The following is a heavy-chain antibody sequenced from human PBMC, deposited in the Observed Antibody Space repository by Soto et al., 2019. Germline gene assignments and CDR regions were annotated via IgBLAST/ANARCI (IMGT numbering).Heavy chain of an antibody. CDR2: IKSKTDGGTT. D-gene: IGHD5-18*01. CDR3: TTEVDTAMLYFDY. V-gene: IGHV3-15*07. CDR1: GFTFSNAW. J-gene: IGHJ4*02. Sequence: EVQLVESGGGLVKPGGSLRLSCAASGFTFSNAWMNWVRQAPGKGLEWVGRIKSKTDGGTTDYAAPVKGRFTISRDHLKNTLYLQMNSLKTEDTAVYYCTTEVDTAMLYFDYWGQGTLVTVSS.